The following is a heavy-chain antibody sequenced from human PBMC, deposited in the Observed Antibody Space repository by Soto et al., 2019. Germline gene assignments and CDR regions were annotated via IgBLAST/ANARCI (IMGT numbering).Heavy chain of an antibody. CDR3: ARAMGAINYFDY. V-gene: IGHV4-31*03. J-gene: IGHJ4*02. Sequence: QVQLQESGPGLVKPSQTLSLTCTVSGGSIRSGGYYWSWIRQHPGKGLEWIGYFYYSGNTYNPSLKSRLTISGDTSKNQFSLNLSSVTAADTAVYYCARAMGAINYFDYWGQGTLVTVSS. CDR1: GGSIRSGGYY. CDR2: FYYSGNT. D-gene: IGHD1-26*01.